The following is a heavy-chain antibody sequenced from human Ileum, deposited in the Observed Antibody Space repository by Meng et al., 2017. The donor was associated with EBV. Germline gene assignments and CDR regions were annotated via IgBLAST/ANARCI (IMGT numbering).Heavy chain of an antibody. J-gene: IGHJ4*02. CDR2: MNPNRGTT. D-gene: IGHD6-19*01. V-gene: IGHV1-8*01. Sequence: QVQLVQTGAGEKKRGTSLKVSCKASGYTFTSYDINWVRQGTGQGLEWMGWMNPNRGTTGYAHKFQGRVTMTRNISRSTAYMDLSSLRSEDTAVYYCATGVADFEYWGQGTLVTVSS. CDR1: GYTFTSYD. CDR3: ATGVADFEY.